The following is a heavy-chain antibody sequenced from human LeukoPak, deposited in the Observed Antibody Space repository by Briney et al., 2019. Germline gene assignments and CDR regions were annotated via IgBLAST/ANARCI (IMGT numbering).Heavy chain of an antibody. CDR2: ISLRGRT. Sequence: SETLSLTCAASGGSITTTNFCRWVRHPPPGGLEWIGEISLRGRTQYNPSLKNRVNILIEESKNHLYLILASVTAADTAVYYCSRESGPYCRFGHWGQGTLVAVTS. CDR3: SRESGPYCRFGH. V-gene: IGHV4-4*02. CDR1: GGSITTTNF. J-gene: IGHJ5*02. D-gene: IGHD1-26*01.